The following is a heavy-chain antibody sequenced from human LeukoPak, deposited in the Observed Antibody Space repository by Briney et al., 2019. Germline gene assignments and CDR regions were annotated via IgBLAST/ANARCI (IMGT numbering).Heavy chain of an antibody. V-gene: IGHV3-23*01. CDR3: AKDGWYAEYFQH. Sequence: TGGSLRLSCAASGFTFSSYAMSWVRQAPGKGLEWVSAISGSGGSTYYADSVKGRFTISRDNSKNTLYLQMNSLRAEDTAVHYCAKDGWYAEYFQHWGQGTLVTVSS. CDR2: ISGSGGST. J-gene: IGHJ1*01. D-gene: IGHD6-19*01. CDR1: GFTFSSYA.